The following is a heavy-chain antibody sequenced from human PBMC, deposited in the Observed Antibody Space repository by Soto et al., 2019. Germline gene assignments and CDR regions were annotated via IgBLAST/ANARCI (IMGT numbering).Heavy chain of an antibody. J-gene: IGHJ6*02. D-gene: IGHD2-8*01. V-gene: IGHV1-18*01. CDR2: ISGYNGDT. CDR1: GYTFTRYG. Sequence: QGQLVQSGAEVKKPGASVKVSCKASGYTFTRYGISWVRQAPGQGLEWMGWISGYNGDTKYAQKFQGRVTMTVDTSTTTAYMEPRRLTSDDRAVYYCAKNGHPPYYYYGMDVWGQVTTVNVSS. CDR3: AKNGHPPYYYYGMDV.